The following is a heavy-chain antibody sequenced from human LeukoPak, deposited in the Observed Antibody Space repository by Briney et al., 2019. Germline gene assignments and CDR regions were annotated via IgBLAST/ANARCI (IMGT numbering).Heavy chain of an antibody. V-gene: IGHV4-59*01. Sequence: SETLSLTCTVSAGSISSYHWSWIRQPPGKGLEWIGYIYYSGSTNYNPSLKSRVTISVDTSKNQFSLKLNSVTTADTAVYYCARGGACSSSWYGGAFDIWGQGTMVTVSS. CDR1: AGSISSYH. J-gene: IGHJ3*02. D-gene: IGHD6-13*01. CDR2: IYYSGST. CDR3: ARGGACSSSWYGGAFDI.